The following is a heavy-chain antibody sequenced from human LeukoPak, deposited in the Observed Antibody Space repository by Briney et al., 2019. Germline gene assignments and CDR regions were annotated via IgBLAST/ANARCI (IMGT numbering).Heavy chain of an antibody. J-gene: IGHJ5*02. Sequence: PSETLSLTCAVYGGSFSGYYWSWIRQPPGKGLEWIGEINHRGSTNYNPSLKSRVTISLDTSKNQFSLKMSSVTAADTAVYYCARGASNSYYFGVGNWFDPWGQGTLVTVSS. D-gene: IGHD3-22*01. CDR2: INHRGST. V-gene: IGHV4-34*01. CDR3: ARGASNSYYFGVGNWFDP. CDR1: GGSFSGYY.